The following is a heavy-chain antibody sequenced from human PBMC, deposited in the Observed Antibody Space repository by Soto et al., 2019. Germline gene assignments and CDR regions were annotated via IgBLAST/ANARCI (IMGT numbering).Heavy chain of an antibody. Sequence: SETLSLTCTVSGVSISNDVYYWTWIRQYPGKGLEWDGYIYYTGSTYYNPSLTSRVMMSLDTSKNQFSLKLTSVTAADTAVYYCARQEYGDYVFLDYWGQGTLVTVSS. CDR3: ARQEYGDYVFLDY. CDR1: GVSISNDVYY. J-gene: IGHJ4*02. CDR2: IYYTGST. D-gene: IGHD4-17*01. V-gene: IGHV4-31*03.